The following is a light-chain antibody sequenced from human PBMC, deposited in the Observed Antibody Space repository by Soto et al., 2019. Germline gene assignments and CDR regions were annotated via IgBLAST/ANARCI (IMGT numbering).Light chain of an antibody. CDR2: GAS. CDR3: QQYNNWPPKT. V-gene: IGKV3-15*01. Sequence: EIVMMQSPATLSLSPGERATSSCRASQSVSSNLAWYQQKPGQAPRLLVYGASTRATGIPARFSGSGSGTEFTLTISSLQSEDFAVYYCQQYNNWPPKTFGQGTKVDIK. CDR1: QSVSSN. J-gene: IGKJ1*01.